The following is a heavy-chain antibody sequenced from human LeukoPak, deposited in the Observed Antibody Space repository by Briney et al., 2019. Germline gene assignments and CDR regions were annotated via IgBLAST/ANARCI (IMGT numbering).Heavy chain of an antibody. CDR1: GGSISSSSYY. D-gene: IGHD5-18*01. Sequence: KPSETLSLTCTVSGGSISSSSYYWGWIRQPPGKGLEWIGSIYYSGSTYYTPSLKSRVTISVDTSKNQFSLKLSSVTAADTAVYYCAREGGYSYGPQNFFFDPWGQGTLVTVSS. V-gene: IGHV4-39*07. J-gene: IGHJ5*02. CDR2: IYYSGST. CDR3: AREGGYSYGPQNFFFDP.